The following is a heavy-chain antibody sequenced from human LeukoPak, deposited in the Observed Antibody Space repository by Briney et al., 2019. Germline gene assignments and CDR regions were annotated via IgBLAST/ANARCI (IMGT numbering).Heavy chain of an antibody. V-gene: IGHV1-18*01. Sequence: ASVKVSCKASGYTFTSYGISWVRQAPGQGLEWMGWISAYNGNTNYAQKLQGRVTMTTDTSTSTAYMELRSLRSDDTAVYYCARDPREYSGYDDIDNWFDPWGQGTLVTVSS. CDR1: GYTFTSYG. CDR3: ARDPREYSGYDDIDNWFDP. D-gene: IGHD5-12*01. CDR2: ISAYNGNT. J-gene: IGHJ5*02.